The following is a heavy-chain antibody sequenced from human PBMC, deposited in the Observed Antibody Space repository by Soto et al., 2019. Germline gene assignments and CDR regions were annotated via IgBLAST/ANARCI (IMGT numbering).Heavy chain of an antibody. CDR2: INPIFGTA. V-gene: IGHV1-69*05. CDR1: GGTFSSYA. CDR3: SRDGRYNWNYVWYFDY. Sequence: KVSCKASGGTFSSYAISWVRQAPGQGLEWKRKINPIFGTANYAQKFQGRDTMTTDESTSTVYMELSSLRSEDTAVYYCSRDGRYNWNYVWYFDYWGQGTLVTVSS. D-gene: IGHD1-7*01. J-gene: IGHJ4*02.